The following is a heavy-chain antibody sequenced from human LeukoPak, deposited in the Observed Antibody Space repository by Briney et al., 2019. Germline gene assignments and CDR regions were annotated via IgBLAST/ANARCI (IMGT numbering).Heavy chain of an antibody. Sequence: KASETLSLTCTVSGGSISSSSYYWGWIRQPPGKGLEWTGSIYYSGSTYYNPSLKSRVTISVDTSKNQFSLKLSSVTAADTAVYYCARQLEYYYYMDVWGKGTTVTVSS. D-gene: IGHD1-1*01. CDR3: ARQLEYYYYMDV. J-gene: IGHJ6*03. CDR1: GGSISSSSYY. V-gene: IGHV4-39*01. CDR2: IYYSGST.